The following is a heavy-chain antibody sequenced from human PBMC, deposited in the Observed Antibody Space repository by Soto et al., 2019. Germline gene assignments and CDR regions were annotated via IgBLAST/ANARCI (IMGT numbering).Heavy chain of an antibody. J-gene: IGHJ6*02. V-gene: IGHV1-3*01. CDR1: GYSFSSYA. CDR3: ARGRSVAATGTGHGIYGMDV. Sequence: ASVKVSCKTSGYSFSSYAVHWVRQAPGQRLEWLRRINGGNGKTKYSQKFQGRVTIARDPSARTSYMELNSLTSEDTAVYYCARGRSVAATGTGHGIYGMDVGGDGTRVTVS. CDR2: INGGNGKT. D-gene: IGHD6-6*01.